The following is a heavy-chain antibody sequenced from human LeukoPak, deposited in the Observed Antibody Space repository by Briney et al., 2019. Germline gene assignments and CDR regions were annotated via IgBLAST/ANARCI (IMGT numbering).Heavy chain of an antibody. V-gene: IGHV3-23*01. J-gene: IGHJ4*02. CDR1: GFTFSSYA. D-gene: IGHD5-18*01. CDR3: AKDSGVGTAMESPYFDY. CDR2: ISGSGGST. Sequence: GGSLRLSCAASGFTFSSYAMSWVRQAPGKGLEWVSAISGSGGSTYYADSVKGRFTISRDNSKNTLYLQMNSLRAEDTAVYYCAKDSGVGTAMESPYFDYWGQGTLVTVSS.